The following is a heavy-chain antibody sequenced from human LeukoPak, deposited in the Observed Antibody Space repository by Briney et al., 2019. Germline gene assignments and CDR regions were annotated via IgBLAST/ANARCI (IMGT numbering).Heavy chain of an antibody. CDR3: ARDPFDYGDAFDI. D-gene: IGHD4/OR15-4a*01. CDR1: GGSFSGYY. V-gene: IGHV4-34*01. CDR2: INHSGST. J-gene: IGHJ3*02. Sequence: PSETLSLTCAVYGGSFSGYYWSWIRQPPGKGLEWIGEINHSGSTNYNPSLKSRVTISVDTSKNQFSLKLSSVTAADTAVYYCARDPFDYGDAFDIWGQGTMVTVSS.